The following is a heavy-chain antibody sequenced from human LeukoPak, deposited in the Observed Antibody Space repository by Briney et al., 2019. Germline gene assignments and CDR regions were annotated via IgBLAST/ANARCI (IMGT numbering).Heavy chain of an antibody. CDR2: ISASATYT. V-gene: IGHV3-21*01. D-gene: IGHD3-16*01. CDR3: ARLREGGLRPPLYYYYYGLHA. Sequence: PGGYLRLSCVGSDNSFNSYIINWVRQAPGKGLEWVSSISASATYTYSADSVKGRFTISRDNAKKSVYLLMYSLRAGDTAAYYCARLREGGLRPPLYYYYYGLHAWGTGTPVTVSS. CDR1: DNSFNSYI. J-gene: IGHJ6*04.